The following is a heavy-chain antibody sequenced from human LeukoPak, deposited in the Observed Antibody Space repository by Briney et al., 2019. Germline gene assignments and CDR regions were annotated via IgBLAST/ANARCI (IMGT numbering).Heavy chain of an antibody. J-gene: IGHJ3*02. CDR3: ARGNAHAFDI. CDR1: GFTFSNYW. Sequence: PGGSLRLSCAASGFTFSNYWMHWVRQAPGKGLVWVSRIHSDGSSTTSADSVKGRSTISRDNAENTLYLQMNSLRAEDTAVYFCARGNAHAFDIWGQGTMVTVSS. V-gene: IGHV3-74*01. D-gene: IGHD1-1*01. CDR2: IHSDGSST.